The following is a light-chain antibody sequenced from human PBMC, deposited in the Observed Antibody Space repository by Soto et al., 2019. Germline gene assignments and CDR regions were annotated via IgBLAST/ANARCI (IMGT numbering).Light chain of an antibody. Sequence: DIQMTQSPSSLSASVGDRVTITCQASQDISNSLNWYQKKPGKAPKLLIYDAANLETGVPSRFSGSDSGPNFTFTISSLQPEDFATYYCQQSNSLPLTFGGGTTVDIK. J-gene: IGKJ4*01. V-gene: IGKV1-33*01. CDR2: DAA. CDR3: QQSNSLPLT. CDR1: QDISNS.